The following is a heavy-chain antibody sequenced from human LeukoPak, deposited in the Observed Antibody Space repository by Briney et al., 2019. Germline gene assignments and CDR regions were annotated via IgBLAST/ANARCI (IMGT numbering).Heavy chain of an antibody. Sequence: SETLSLTCAVSGGSISSSNWWSWVRQPPGKGLEWIGEIYHSGSTNYNPSLKSRVTISVDKSKNQFSLKLSSVTAADTAVYYCARGHYHYDILTGYSGGDWIDPWGQGTLVTVYS. V-gene: IGHV4-4*02. CDR2: IYHSGST. CDR3: ARGHYHYDILTGYSGGDWIDP. J-gene: IGHJ5*02. D-gene: IGHD3-9*01. CDR1: GGSISSSNW.